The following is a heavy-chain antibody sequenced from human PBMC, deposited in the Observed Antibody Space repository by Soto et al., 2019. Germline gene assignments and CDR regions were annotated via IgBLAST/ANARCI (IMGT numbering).Heavy chain of an antibody. CDR3: ARPNYDLRYGMDV. J-gene: IGHJ6*02. D-gene: IGHD3-3*01. CDR2: ISAYNGNT. CDR1: GYTFTSYG. Sequence: ASVKVSCKASGYTFTSYGISWVRQAPGQGLEWMGWISAYNGNTNYAQKLQGRVTMTTDTSTGTAYMELRSLRSDDTAVYYCARPNYDLRYGMDVWGQGTTVTVSS. V-gene: IGHV1-18*04.